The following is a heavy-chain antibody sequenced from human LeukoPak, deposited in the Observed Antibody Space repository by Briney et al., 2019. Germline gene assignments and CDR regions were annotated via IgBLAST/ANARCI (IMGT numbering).Heavy chain of an antibody. CDR1: GFTVSSNY. D-gene: IGHD3-22*01. Sequence: GGSLRLSCAASGFTVSSNYMSWVRQAPGEGLEWVSVIYSGGSTYYADSVKGRFTISRDNSKNTLYLQMNSLRAEDTAVYYCARAQWLSYYFDYWGQGTLVTVSS. V-gene: IGHV3-53*01. CDR3: ARAQWLSYYFDY. CDR2: IYSGGST. J-gene: IGHJ4*02.